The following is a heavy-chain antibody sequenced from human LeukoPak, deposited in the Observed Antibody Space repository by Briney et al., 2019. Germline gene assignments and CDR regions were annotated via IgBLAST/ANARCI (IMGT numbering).Heavy chain of an antibody. D-gene: IGHD3-3*01. CDR1: GGSFSGYY. J-gene: IGHJ4*02. CDR3: ATRESLFLVWLPQGD. V-gene: IGHV4-34*01. Sequence: PSETLSLTCAVYGGSFSGYYWSWIRQPPGKGLEWIGEINHSGSTNYNPSLKSRVTISVDTSKNQFSLKLSSVTAADTAVYYCATRESLFLVWLPQGDWGQGTLVTVSS. CDR2: INHSGST.